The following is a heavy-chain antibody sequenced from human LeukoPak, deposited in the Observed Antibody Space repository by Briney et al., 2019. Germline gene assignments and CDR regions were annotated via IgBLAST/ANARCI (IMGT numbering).Heavy chain of an antibody. V-gene: IGHV4-34*01. Sequence: SETLSLTCAVYGGSFSGYYWSWIRQPPGKGLEWIGEINHSGSTNYNPSLKSRVIISVDTSKNQFSLKLSSVAAADTAVYYCARVGDYDSSGYYGWFDPWGQGTLVTVSS. CDR3: ARVGDYDSSGYYGWFDP. D-gene: IGHD3-22*01. CDR1: GGSFSGYY. CDR2: INHSGST. J-gene: IGHJ5*02.